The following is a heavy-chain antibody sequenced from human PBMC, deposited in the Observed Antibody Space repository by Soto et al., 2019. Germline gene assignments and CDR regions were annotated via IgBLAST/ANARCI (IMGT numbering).Heavy chain of an antibody. CDR1: GFTLSSYW. Sequence: SLRLSCTASGFTLSSYWMHWVRQAPGKGLVWISRINSDGTITTYADSVKGRFTISRVNAKNTVYLQMNSLRAEDTALYYCATERSSGYSYYPFDYWGQGALVTVSS. J-gene: IGHJ4*02. D-gene: IGHD3-22*01. V-gene: IGHV3-74*03. CDR3: ATERSSGYSYYPFDY. CDR2: INSDGTIT.